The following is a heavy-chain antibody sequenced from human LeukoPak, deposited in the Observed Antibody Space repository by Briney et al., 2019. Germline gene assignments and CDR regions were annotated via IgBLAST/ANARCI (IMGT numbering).Heavy chain of an antibody. D-gene: IGHD1-26*01. Sequence: SETLSLTCTVSGGSISRYYWSWIRQPAGKGLEWIGRIYTSGSTNYNPSLKSRVTMSVDTSKNQFSLKLSSVTAADTAVYYCARDEEVVGATEIRFDYWGQGTLVTVSS. CDR1: GGSISRYY. CDR3: ARDEEVVGATEIRFDY. V-gene: IGHV4-4*07. CDR2: IYTSGST. J-gene: IGHJ4*02.